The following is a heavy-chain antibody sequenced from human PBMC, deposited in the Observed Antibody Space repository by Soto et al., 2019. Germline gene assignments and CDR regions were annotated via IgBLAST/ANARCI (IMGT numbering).Heavy chain of an antibody. D-gene: IGHD6-6*01. CDR1: GGSFSGYY. CDR2: INHSGST. V-gene: IGHV4-34*01. CDR3: ARTFASIAARPNRRFDP. Sequence: QVQLQQWGAGLLKPSETLSLTCAVYGGSFSGYYWSWIRQPPGKGLEWIGEINHSGSTNYNPSLKSRVTISVDTSKNQFSLKLSSVTAADTAVYYCARTFASIAARPNRRFDPWGQGTLVTVSS. J-gene: IGHJ5*02.